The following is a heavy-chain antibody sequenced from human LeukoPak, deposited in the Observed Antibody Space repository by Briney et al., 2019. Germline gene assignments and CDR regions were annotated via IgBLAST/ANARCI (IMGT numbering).Heavy chain of an antibody. CDR3: ARLVGVSPLDF. Sequence: GGSLRLSCAASGFTFSSHSMYWVRQTPRKGLEWVSEIRGDGNTYYADSVKGRFAISRDNFKNTLFLQMHSLRVEDTAIYYCARLVGVSPLDFWGRGTLVTVSS. V-gene: IGHV3-23*01. J-gene: IGHJ4*02. D-gene: IGHD3-16*01. CDR1: GFTFSSHS. CDR2: IRGDGNT.